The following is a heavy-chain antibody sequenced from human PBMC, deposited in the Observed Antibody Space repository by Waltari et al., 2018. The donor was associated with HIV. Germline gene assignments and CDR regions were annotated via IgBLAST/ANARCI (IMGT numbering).Heavy chain of an antibody. CDR3: ARDLYSSGWGYFDY. CDR1: GFTFSSYW. J-gene: IGHJ4*02. Sequence: EVQLVESGGGLVQPGGSLRLSCAASGFTFSSYWMSWVRQAPGKGLEWVANIKQDGSEKYYVDSVKRRFTISRDNAKNSLYLQMNSLRAEDTAVYYCARDLYSSGWGYFDYWGQGTLVTVSS. D-gene: IGHD6-19*01. CDR2: IKQDGSEK. V-gene: IGHV3-7*01.